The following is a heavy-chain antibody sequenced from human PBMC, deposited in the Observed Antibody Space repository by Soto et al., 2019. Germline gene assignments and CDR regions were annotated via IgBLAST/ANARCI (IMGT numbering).Heavy chain of an antibody. Sequence: SETLSLTCTVSGGAISGYYWTWIRQSAGKGLEWIGRIYSSGGTKYNPSLQSRVTMSLDTSKNQFSLRLSSVIAADTAVYYCARGQRFSDSFDPWGQGTLVTV. V-gene: IGHV4-4*07. D-gene: IGHD3-3*01. CDR3: ARGQRFSDSFDP. CDR1: GGAISGYY. J-gene: IGHJ5*02. CDR2: IYSSGGT.